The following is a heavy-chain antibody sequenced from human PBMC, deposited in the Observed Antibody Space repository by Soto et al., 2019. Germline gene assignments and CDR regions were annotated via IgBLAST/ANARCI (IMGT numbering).Heavy chain of an antibody. D-gene: IGHD3-22*01. CDR3: ATAHPAGYYDSSGYYYGDWFDP. J-gene: IGHJ5*02. CDR1: GYTFTSYG. V-gene: IGHV1-18*04. Sequence: GASVKVSCKASGYTFTSYGISWVRQAPGQGLEWMGWISAYNGNTNYAQKLQGRVTMTTDTSTSTAYMELRSLRSDDTAVYYCATAHPAGYYDSSGYYYGDWFDPWGQGTLVTVSS. CDR2: ISAYNGNT.